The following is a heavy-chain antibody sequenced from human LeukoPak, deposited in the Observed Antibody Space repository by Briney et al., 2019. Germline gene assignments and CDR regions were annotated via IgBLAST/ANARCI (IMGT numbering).Heavy chain of an antibody. D-gene: IGHD3-22*01. V-gene: IGHV4-59*12. J-gene: IGHJ6*02. CDR2: IHYSGST. Sequence: SETLSLTCAVSGGSISSYYWSWIRQPPGRGLEWIGSIHYSGSTSYNSSLKSRVTISVDTSKNQFSLKLSSVTAADTAVYYCARAIGEDSSGYSPLYYYYYYGMDVWGQGTTVTVSS. CDR1: GGSISSYY. CDR3: ARAIGEDSSGYSPLYYYYYYGMDV.